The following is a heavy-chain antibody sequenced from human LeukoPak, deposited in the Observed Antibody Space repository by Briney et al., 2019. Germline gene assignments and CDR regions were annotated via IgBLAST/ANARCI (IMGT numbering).Heavy chain of an antibody. V-gene: IGHV5-51*01. CDR2: IYPGDSDT. CDR1: GYSFTTYW. J-gene: IGHJ4*02. Sequence: GESLKISCKASGYSFTTYWVAWVRQMPGKGLEWMGIIYPGDSDTRYSPSFQGQVTISADKSISTAYLQWSSLKASDTAMYYCARQPITMVRGVIPHHFDYWGQGTLVTVSS. CDR3: ARQPITMVRGVIPHHFDY. D-gene: IGHD3-10*01.